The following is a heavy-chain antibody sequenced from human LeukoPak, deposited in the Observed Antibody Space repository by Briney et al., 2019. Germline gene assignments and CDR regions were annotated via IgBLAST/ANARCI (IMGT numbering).Heavy chain of an antibody. D-gene: IGHD3-9*01. CDR3: AREGHYDILTGYSPVEYFFYYMDV. J-gene: IGHJ6*03. V-gene: IGHV3-30*04. Sequence: PGGSLRLSCEASGFTFSHYGIHWVRQTPGKGVEWVAAISSDGVQKHYADSVKGRFTISRDNSKSTLYLQLNSLRAEDTALYYCAREGHYDILTGYSPVEYFFYYMDVWGKGTTVTVSS. CDR1: GFTFSHYG. CDR2: ISSDGVQK.